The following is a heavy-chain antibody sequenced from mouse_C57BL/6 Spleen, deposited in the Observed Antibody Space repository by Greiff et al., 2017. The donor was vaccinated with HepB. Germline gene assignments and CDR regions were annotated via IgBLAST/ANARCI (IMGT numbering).Heavy chain of an antibody. V-gene: IGHV1-61*01. CDR3: ARSPAWFAY. CDR1: GYTFTSYW. Sequence: QVQLQQPGAELVRPGTSVKLSCKASGYTFTSYWMDWVKQRPGQGLEWIGNIYPSDSETHYNQKFKDKATLTVDKSSSTAYMQLSSLTSEDSAVYYCARSPAWFAYWGQGTLVTVSA. CDR2: IYPSDSET. J-gene: IGHJ3*01.